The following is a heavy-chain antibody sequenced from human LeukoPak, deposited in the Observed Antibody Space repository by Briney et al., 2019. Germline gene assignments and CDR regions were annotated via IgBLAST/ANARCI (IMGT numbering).Heavy chain of an antibody. D-gene: IGHD3-3*01. V-gene: IGHV1-2*02. J-gene: IGHJ4*02. Sequence: ASVKVSCKASGYTFTGYYMHWVRQAPGQGLEWMGWINPNSGGTNYAQKFQGRVTMTRDTSISTAYMELSRLRSEDTAVYYCARDGIRRITIFGVVSSGFDYWGQGTLVTVSS. CDR3: ARDGIRRITIFGVVSSGFDY. CDR2: INPNSGGT. CDR1: GYTFTGYY.